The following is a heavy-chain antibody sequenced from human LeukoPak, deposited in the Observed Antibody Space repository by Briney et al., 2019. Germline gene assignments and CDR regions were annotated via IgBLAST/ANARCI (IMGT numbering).Heavy chain of an antibody. D-gene: IGHD5-18*01. V-gene: IGHV4-34*01. CDR1: GGSFSGYY. CDR3: ATQDVDTAMAHDY. Sequence: SKTLSLTCAVYGGSFSGYYWSWIRQPPGKGLGWIGEINHSGSTNYNPSLKSRVTISVDTSKNQFSLKLSSVTAADTAVYYCATQDVDTAMAHDYWGQGTLVTVSS. CDR2: INHSGST. J-gene: IGHJ4*02.